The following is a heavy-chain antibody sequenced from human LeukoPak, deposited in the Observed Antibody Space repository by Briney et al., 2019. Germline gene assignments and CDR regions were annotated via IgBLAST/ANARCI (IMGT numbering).Heavy chain of an antibody. Sequence: GESLKVSCKGSGYSFTSYWIGWVRQMPGKGLEWTGIIYPGDSDTRYSPSFQGQVTISADKSISTAYLQWSSLKASDTAMYYCARGYCSSTSCYTGFDYWGQGTLVTVSS. CDR1: GYSFTSYW. CDR2: IYPGDSDT. D-gene: IGHD2-2*02. V-gene: IGHV5-51*01. J-gene: IGHJ4*02. CDR3: ARGYCSSTSCYTGFDY.